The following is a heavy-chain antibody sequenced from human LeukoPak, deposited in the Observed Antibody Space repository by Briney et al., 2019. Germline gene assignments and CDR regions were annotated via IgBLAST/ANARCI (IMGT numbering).Heavy chain of an antibody. CDR3: ARRGSKYFQH. CDR2: INHSGST. Sequence: PSETLSLTCAVYGGSFSGYYWSWIRQPPGKGLEWIGEINHSGSTNYNPSLKSRVTISVDTSKNQLSLKLSSVTAADTAVYYCARRGSKYFQHWGQGTLVTVSS. V-gene: IGHV4-34*01. J-gene: IGHJ1*01. CDR1: GGSFSGYY.